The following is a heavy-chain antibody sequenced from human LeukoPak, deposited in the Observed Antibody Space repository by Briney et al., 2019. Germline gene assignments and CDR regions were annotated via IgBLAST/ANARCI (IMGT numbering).Heavy chain of an antibody. D-gene: IGHD3-10*01. CDR2: IYYSGST. J-gene: IGHJ4*02. V-gene: IGHV4-61*05. Sequence: PSETLSLTCTVSGGSISSSSYYWGWIRHPPGKGLEWIGYIYYSGSTNYNPSLKSRVTISVDTSKNQFSLKLSSVTAADTAVYYCVRSSPGSYYNPPYYFDYWGQGTLVTVSS. CDR1: GGSISSSSYY. CDR3: VRSSPGSYYNPPYYFDY.